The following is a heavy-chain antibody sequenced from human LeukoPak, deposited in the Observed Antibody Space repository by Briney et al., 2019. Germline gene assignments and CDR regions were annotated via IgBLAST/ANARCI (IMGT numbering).Heavy chain of an antibody. V-gene: IGHV4-59*01. J-gene: IGHJ3*02. CDR1: GGSISSYH. D-gene: IGHD2-2*01. Sequence: SETLSLTCTVSGGSISSYHWSWIRQPPGKGLEWIGYIYYSGSTNYNPSLKSRVTISVDTSKNQFSLKLSSVTAADTAVYYCARIIVVPAAKAAFDIWGQGTMVTVSS. CDR2: IYYSGST. CDR3: ARIIVVPAAKAAFDI.